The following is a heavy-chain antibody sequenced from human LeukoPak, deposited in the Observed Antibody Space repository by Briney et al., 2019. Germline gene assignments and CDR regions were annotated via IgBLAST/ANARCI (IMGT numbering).Heavy chain of an antibody. Sequence: KSSETLSLTCTVSGGSISSGSYYWSWIRQPAGKGLEWIGRIYTSGSTNYNPSLKSRVTISVDTSKNQFSLKLSSVTAADTAVYYCARGATKTGWFDPWGQGTLVTGSS. D-gene: IGHD1-26*01. J-gene: IGHJ5*02. V-gene: IGHV4-61*02. CDR3: ARGATKTGWFDP. CDR1: GGSISSGSYY. CDR2: IYTSGST.